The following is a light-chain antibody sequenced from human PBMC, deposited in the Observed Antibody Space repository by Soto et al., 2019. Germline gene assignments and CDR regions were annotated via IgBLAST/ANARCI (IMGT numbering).Light chain of an antibody. CDR1: QSVSDW. Sequence: IQMTQSPSALSASVGDRVTITCRASQSVSDWLAWYQQKPGNPPKLLIYDTSRLESAVPSRFSASGSGTEFTLTINNLQPDDLATYYCQQYSSLWTFGPGTTGDIK. CDR2: DTS. J-gene: IGKJ1*01. CDR3: QQYSSLWT. V-gene: IGKV1-5*01.